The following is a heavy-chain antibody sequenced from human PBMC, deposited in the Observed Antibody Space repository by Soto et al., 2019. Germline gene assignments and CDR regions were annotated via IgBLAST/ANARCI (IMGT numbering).Heavy chain of an antibody. CDR1: GGSISTSRSY. Sequence: QLQLLESGPGLVKASETLSLTCNVSGGSISTSRSYWAWIRQPPGKGLEWLANIFYSGSTYYNPSLASRVTVSVDTPKNEFSLKFRSVTAADTAVYYCARQPTTGDTDLWFDPWGQGTLVTVSS. V-gene: IGHV4-39*01. CDR2: IFYSGST. CDR3: ARQPTTGDTDLWFDP. D-gene: IGHD2-21*01. J-gene: IGHJ5*02.